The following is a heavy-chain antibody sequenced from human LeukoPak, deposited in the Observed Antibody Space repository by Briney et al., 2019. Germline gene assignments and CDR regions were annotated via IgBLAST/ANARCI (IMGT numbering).Heavy chain of an antibody. CDR2: IRSEAYGGTT. D-gene: IGHD1-26*01. J-gene: IGHJ4*02. CDR3: TRGAYSGSY. V-gene: IGHV3-49*04. Sequence: PGGSLRLSCVASGFTFSTYAMTWVRQAPGKGLEWVGFIRSEAYGGTTEYAASVKGRFTISRDDSKSIVYLEMNTLKTEDTAVYYCTRGAYSGSYWGQGTLVTVSS. CDR1: GFTFSTYA.